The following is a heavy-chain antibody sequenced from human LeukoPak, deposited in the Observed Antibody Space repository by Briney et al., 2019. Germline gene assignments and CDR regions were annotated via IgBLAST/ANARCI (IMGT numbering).Heavy chain of an antibody. CDR1: GGSISSGGYS. D-gene: IGHD3-22*01. V-gene: IGHV4-30-2*01. CDR2: IYHSGST. Sequence: SETLSLTCAVSGGSISSGGYSWSWIRQPPGKGLEWIGYIYHSGSTYYNPSLKSRVTISVDRSKNQFSLKLSSVTAADTAVYYCASSYDSSGYYYPWYYGMDVWGQGATVTVSS. CDR3: ASSYDSSGYYYPWYYGMDV. J-gene: IGHJ6*02.